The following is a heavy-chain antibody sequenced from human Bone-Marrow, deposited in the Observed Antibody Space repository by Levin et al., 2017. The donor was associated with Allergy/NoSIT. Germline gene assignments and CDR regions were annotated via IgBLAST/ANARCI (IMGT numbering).Heavy chain of an antibody. J-gene: IGHJ4*02. CDR3: ATTAVAEAY. V-gene: IGHV3-23*01. CDR1: GFTFSSSA. CDR2: ISGSGGST. Sequence: LSLTCAASGFTFSSSAMSWVRQAPGKGLEWVSAISGSGGSTYYADSVKGRFTISRDNSKNTLYLQMNSLRAEDTAVYYCATTAVAEAYWGQGTLVTVSS. D-gene: IGHD6-19*01.